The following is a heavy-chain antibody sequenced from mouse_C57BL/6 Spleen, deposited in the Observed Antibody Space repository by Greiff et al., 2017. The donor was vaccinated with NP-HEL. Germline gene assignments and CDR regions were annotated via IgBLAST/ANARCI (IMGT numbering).Heavy chain of an antibody. CDR1: GYTFTSYW. Sequence: QVQLKQPGAELVRPGSSVKLSCKASGYTFTSYWMHWVKQRPIQGLEWIGNIDPSDSETHYNQQFKDKATLTVDKSYRTAYMQLSSLTSDDSAVYYCARLDYDYDGRFAYWGQGTLVTVSA. CDR3: ARLDYDYDGRFAY. J-gene: IGHJ3*01. CDR2: IDPSDSET. V-gene: IGHV1-52*01. D-gene: IGHD2-4*01.